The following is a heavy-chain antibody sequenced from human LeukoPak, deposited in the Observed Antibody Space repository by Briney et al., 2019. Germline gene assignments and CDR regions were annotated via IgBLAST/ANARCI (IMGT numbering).Heavy chain of an antibody. J-gene: IGHJ3*02. CDR3: ARRGATRVAFDI. V-gene: IGHV3-74*01. CDR2: INSDGSTT. CDR1: GFTVSSNY. Sequence: GGSLRLSCAASGFTVSSNYMSWVRQAPGKGLVWVSRINSDGSTTSYADSVKGRFTISRDNAKNTLYLQMNSLRAEDTAVYYCARRGATRVAFDIWGQGTMVTVSS. D-gene: IGHD1-26*01.